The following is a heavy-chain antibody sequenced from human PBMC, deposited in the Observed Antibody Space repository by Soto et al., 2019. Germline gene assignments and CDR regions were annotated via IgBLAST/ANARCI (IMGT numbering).Heavy chain of an antibody. D-gene: IGHD2-15*01. J-gene: IGHJ4*02. Sequence: PSETLSLTCAVYGGSFSGYYWSWIRQPPGKGLEWIGEINHSGSTNYNPSLKSRVTISVDTSKNQFSLKLSSVTAADTAVYYCARVAVKKPTAYCSGGSCYRPFDDWGQGTLVTVSS. V-gene: IGHV4-34*01. CDR2: INHSGST. CDR1: GGSFSGYY. CDR3: ARVAVKKPTAYCSGGSCYRPFDD.